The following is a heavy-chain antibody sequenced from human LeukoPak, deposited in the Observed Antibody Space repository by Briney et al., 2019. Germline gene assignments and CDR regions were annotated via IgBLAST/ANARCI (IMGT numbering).Heavy chain of an antibody. CDR2: IYYSGST. CDR1: GGSISSYY. V-gene: IGHV4-59*01. CDR3: ARGDGLWDGYNDY. Sequence: SETLSLTCTVSGGSISSYYWSWIRQPPGKGLEWIGYIYYSGSTNYNPSLKSRVTISVDTSKNQFSLKLSSVTAADTAVYYCARGDGLWDGYNDYWGQGTLVTVSS. D-gene: IGHD5-24*01. J-gene: IGHJ4*02.